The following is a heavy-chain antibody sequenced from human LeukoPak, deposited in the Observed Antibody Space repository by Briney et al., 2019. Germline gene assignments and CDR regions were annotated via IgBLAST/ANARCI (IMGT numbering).Heavy chain of an antibody. CDR3: ARDTAMVTGPMAFDI. CDR2: IYTSGST. V-gene: IGHV4-4*07. CDR1: GGSISSYY. J-gene: IGHJ3*02. Sequence: SETLSLTCTVSGGSISSYYWSWIRQPAGKGLEWIGRIYTSGSTNYNPSLKSRVTMSVDTSKNQFSLKLSSVTAADTAAYYCARDTAMVTGPMAFDIWGQGTMVTVSS. D-gene: IGHD5-18*01.